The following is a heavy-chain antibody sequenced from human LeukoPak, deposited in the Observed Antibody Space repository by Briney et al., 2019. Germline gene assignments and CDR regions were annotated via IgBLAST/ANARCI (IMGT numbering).Heavy chain of an antibody. CDR1: GGSISSSNW. D-gene: IGHD3-10*01. CDR3: ASDGSPYYYGSGSYSVTFDY. CDR2: IYHSGST. V-gene: IGHV4-4*02. Sequence: SGTLSLTCAVSGGSISSSNWWSWVRQPPGKGLEWNGEIYHSGSTNYNPSLKSRVTISVDKSKNQFSLKLSSVTAADTAVYYCASDGSPYYYGSGSYSVTFDYWGQGTLVTVSS. J-gene: IGHJ4*02.